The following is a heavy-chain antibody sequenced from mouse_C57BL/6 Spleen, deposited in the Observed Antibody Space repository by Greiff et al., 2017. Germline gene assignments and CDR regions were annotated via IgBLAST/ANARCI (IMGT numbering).Heavy chain of an antibody. J-gene: IGHJ2*01. CDR1: GYTFTSYW. CDR3: AGYDYDGFDY. Sequence: QVQLLQSGAELAQPGASVKLSCKASGYTFTSYWMHWVKQRPGQGLEWIGSITPSSGYTKYNQKFKDKATLNADKSSSTAYMQLSSLTYEDSAVYYCAGYDYDGFDYWGQGTTLTVSS. D-gene: IGHD2-4*01. V-gene: IGHV1-7*01. CDR2: ITPSSGYT.